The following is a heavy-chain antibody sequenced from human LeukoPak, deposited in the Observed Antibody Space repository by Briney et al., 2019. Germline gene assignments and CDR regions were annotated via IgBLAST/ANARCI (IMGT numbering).Heavy chain of an antibody. Sequence: GGSLRLSCAASGFTFSSYAMSWVRQAPGKGLEWVSAISGSGGSTYYADSVKGRFTISRDNSKNTLYLQMNSLRAEDTAVYYCAKLGGQYYYYYYMDVWGKGTTVTISS. V-gene: IGHV3-23*01. J-gene: IGHJ6*03. CDR3: AKLGGQYYYYYYMDV. CDR2: ISGSGGST. D-gene: IGHD6-25*01. CDR1: GFTFSSYA.